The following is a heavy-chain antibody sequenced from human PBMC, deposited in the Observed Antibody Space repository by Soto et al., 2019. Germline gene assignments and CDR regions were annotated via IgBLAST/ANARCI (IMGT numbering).Heavy chain of an antibody. J-gene: IGHJ6*02. D-gene: IGHD3-10*02. Sequence: PGRSLRLSCAASGFTFSSYGMHWVRQAPGKGLEWVAVIWYDGSNKYYADSVKGRFTISRDNSKNTLYLQMNSLRAEDTAVYYCARDTMTTMLIYGMDVWGQGTTVTVS. CDR2: IWYDGSNK. CDR3: ARDTMTTMLIYGMDV. V-gene: IGHV3-33*01. CDR1: GFTFSSYG.